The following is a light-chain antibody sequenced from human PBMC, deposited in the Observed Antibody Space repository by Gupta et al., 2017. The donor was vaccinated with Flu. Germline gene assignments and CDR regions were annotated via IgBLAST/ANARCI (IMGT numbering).Light chain of an antibody. Sequence: TLSLSPGASATLSCRASQSVSSSYLAWYQQKPGQAPRLLIYGASSRATGIPDRFSGSGSGTDFTLIISRLEPEDFAVYYCQQYGSSPWTFGQGTKVEI. CDR1: QSVSSSY. CDR3: QQYGSSPWT. V-gene: IGKV3-20*01. J-gene: IGKJ1*01. CDR2: GAS.